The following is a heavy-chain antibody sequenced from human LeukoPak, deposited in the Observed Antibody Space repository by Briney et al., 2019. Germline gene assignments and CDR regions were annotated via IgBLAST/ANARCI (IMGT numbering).Heavy chain of an antibody. Sequence: ASVKVSCKASGYTFTGYYMHWVRQAPGQGLEWMGWISAYNGNTNYAQKLQGRVTMTTDTSTSTAYMELRSLRSDDTAVYYCARGGLIRTGTTWDYWGQGTLVTVSS. CDR3: ARGGLIRTGTTWDY. CDR1: GYTFTGYY. V-gene: IGHV1-18*04. CDR2: ISAYNGNT. J-gene: IGHJ4*02. D-gene: IGHD1-1*01.